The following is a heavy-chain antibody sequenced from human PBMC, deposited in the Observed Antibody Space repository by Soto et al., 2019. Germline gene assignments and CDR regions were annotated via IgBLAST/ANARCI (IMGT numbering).Heavy chain of an antibody. J-gene: IGHJ3*02. V-gene: IGHV3-23*01. CDR3: AKKYYYDSSGPHAFDI. CDR1: GFTFSSYS. D-gene: IGHD3-22*01. CDR2: ISGSGGST. Sequence: GGSLRLSCAASGFTFSSYSMNWVRQAPGKGLEWVSAISGSGGSTYYADSVKGRFTISRDNSKNTLYLQMNSLRAEDTAVYYCAKKYYYDSSGPHAFDIWGQGTMVTVSS.